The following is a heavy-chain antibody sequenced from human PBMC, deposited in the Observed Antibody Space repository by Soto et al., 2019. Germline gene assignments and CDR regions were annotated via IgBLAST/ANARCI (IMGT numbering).Heavy chain of an antibody. CDR1: GGSIRAYF. CDR2: IYYSGRT. J-gene: IGHJ4*02. Sequence: QVQLQESGPGLVKPSETLSLTCTVSGGSIRAYFWTWIRQPPGKGLEWIGYIYYSGRTNYNPSLKSSISLSVDSSKNHFYLQLRPVTAADTRVYYCARVSGDDFGDSGGFDYWGQGTLVTVSS. CDR3: ARVSGDDFGDSGGFDY. V-gene: IGHV4-59*01. D-gene: IGHD4-17*01.